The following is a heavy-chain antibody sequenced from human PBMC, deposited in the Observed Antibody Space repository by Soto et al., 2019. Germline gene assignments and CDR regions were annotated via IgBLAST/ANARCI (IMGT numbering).Heavy chain of an antibody. D-gene: IGHD3-22*01. V-gene: IGHV4-61*05. CDR3: ARADAPYYYDYSGFYFGY. J-gene: IGHJ4*02. CDR2: TA. Sequence: QLQLEESGPGLVKPSETLSLTCTVSGGSVTASNYWGWIRQPPGKRLEWIGSTASYNPSLKSRVTISVDTSKNQFSPKLNSVTTADTAVYYCARADAPYYYDYSGFYFGYWGQGTLVTVSP. CDR1: GGSVTASNY.